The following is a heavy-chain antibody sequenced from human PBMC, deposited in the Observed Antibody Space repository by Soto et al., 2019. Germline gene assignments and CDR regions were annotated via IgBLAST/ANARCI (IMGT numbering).Heavy chain of an antibody. CDR3: PTDSPVAGGGPL. D-gene: IGHD6-19*01. J-gene: IGHJ4*02. V-gene: IGHV3-15*07. Sequence: EVQLVESGGGLVKPGGSLRLSCAASGFTFSEAWMNWVRQAPGKGLEWVGRIKSKAAGGTTDYVAPVKGRFTISRDDSTNALFLQMNSLTTEDTAVYYCPTDSPVAGGGPLWGQGTLVTVSS. CDR1: GFTFSEAW. CDR2: IKSKAAGGTT.